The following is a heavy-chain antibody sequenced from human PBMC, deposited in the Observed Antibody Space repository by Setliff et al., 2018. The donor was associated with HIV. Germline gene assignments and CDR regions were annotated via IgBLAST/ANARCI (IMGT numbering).Heavy chain of an antibody. D-gene: IGHD3-10*01. J-gene: IGHJ6*02. CDR2: FHYSGST. V-gene: IGHV4-39*07. Sequence: PSETLSLTCNVSGGSISSSSYYWGWIRQPPGKGLEWIGSFHYSGSTSYNPSLRSRVTISVDTSKNQFSLKLTSVTAADTAVYYCARVETTVRGATYGLDVWGQGTTVTVS. CDR1: GGSISSSSYY. CDR3: ARVETTVRGATYGLDV.